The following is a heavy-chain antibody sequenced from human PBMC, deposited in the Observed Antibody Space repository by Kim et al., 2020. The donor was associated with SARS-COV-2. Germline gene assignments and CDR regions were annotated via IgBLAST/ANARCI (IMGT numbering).Heavy chain of an antibody. D-gene: IGHD3-3*01. CDR1: GYTFTSYG. J-gene: IGHJ4*02. CDR2: ISAYNGNT. CDR3: ARVQDFWSDRQALDY. Sequence: ASVKVSCKASGYTFTSYGISWVRQAPGQGLEWMGWISAYNGNTNYAQKLQGRVTMTTDTSTSTAYMELRSLRSDDTAVYYCARVQDFWSDRQALDYWGQGTLVTVSS. V-gene: IGHV1-18*01.